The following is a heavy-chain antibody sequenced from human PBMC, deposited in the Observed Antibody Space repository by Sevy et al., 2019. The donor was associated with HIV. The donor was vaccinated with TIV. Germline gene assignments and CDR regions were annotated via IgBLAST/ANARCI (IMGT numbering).Heavy chain of an antibody. CDR1: RFTFSNYW. V-gene: IGHV3-7*01. J-gene: IGHJ3*02. CDR2: IKQDGSEK. Sequence: GESLKISCAASRFTFSNYWMSWVRQAPGKGLEWVANIKQDGSEKYYVDSVKGRFTISRDNAKNLLNLQMNSLRAEDTAVYYCARERGISFIVGATTGAFDIWGQGTMVTVSS. D-gene: IGHD1-26*01. CDR3: ARERGISFIVGATTGAFDI.